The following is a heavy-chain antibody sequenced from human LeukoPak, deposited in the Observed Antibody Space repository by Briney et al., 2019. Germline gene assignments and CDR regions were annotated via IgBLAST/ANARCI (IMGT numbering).Heavy chain of an antibody. Sequence: SETLSLTCTVSGGSISSYYWSWIRQPPGKGLEWTGYIYYSGSTNYNPSLKSRVTISVDTSKNQFSLKLSSVTAADTAVYYCASPSMVRGVILRLFDYWGQGTLVTVSS. J-gene: IGHJ4*02. CDR2: IYYSGST. V-gene: IGHV4-59*01. CDR3: ASPSMVRGVILRLFDY. CDR1: GGSISSYY. D-gene: IGHD3-10*01.